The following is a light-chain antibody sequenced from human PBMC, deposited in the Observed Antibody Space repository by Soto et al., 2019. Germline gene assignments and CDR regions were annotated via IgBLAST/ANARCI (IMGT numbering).Light chain of an antibody. Sequence: DIPLTQSPSSLSAAVGDRVTITCRASQAILTYLNWFQQKAGKAPKLLIYAVSSLQNGVSSRFSGSGSGTDFTLSISNLQPEDLGTYYCQQTSSTPSFGGGTKVEIK. V-gene: IGKV1-39*01. CDR3: QQTSSTPS. CDR1: QAILTY. J-gene: IGKJ4*01. CDR2: AVS.